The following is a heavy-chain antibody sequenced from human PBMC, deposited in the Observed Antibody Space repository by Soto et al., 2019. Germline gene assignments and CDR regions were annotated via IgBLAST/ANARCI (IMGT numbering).Heavy chain of an antibody. D-gene: IGHD6-13*01. V-gene: IGHV3-11*01. J-gene: IGHJ4*02. CDR3: ARVAPAPYPWVFLTFDY. CDR2: ISSSGSTI. Sequence: QVQLVESGGGLVKPGGSLRLSCAASGFTFSDYYMSWIRQAPGKELEWVSYISSSGSTIYYADSVKGRFTISRDNAKNSLYLQMNSLRAEDTAVYYCARVAPAPYPWVFLTFDYWGQGTLVTVSS. CDR1: GFTFSDYY.